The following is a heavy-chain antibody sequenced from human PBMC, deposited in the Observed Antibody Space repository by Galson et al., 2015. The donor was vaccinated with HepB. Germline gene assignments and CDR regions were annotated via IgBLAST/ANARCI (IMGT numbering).Heavy chain of an antibody. D-gene: IGHD2-15*01. J-gene: IGHJ6*02. CDR1: GFTFSSYA. CDR2: ISYDGSNK. V-gene: IGHV3-30-3*01. Sequence: SLRLSCAASGFTFSSYAMHWVRQAPGKGLEWVAVISYDGSNKYYADSVKGRFTISRDNSKNTLYLQMNSLRAEDTAVYYCARPCSGGSGRWSRGRYYYYGMDVWGQGTTVTVSS. CDR3: ARPCSGGSGRWSRGRYYYYGMDV.